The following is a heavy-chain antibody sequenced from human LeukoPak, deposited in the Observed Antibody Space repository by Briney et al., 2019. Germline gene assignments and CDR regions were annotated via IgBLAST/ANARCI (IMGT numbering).Heavy chain of an antibody. CDR2: ISGSGGST. V-gene: IGHV3-23*01. Sequence: GGSLRLSCAASGFTFSSYAMRWVRQAPGKGLEWVSAISGSGGSTYYADSVKGRFTISRDNSKNTLYLQMNSLRAEDTAVYYCGKPRDYYDSSARGDYWGQGTLVTVSS. D-gene: IGHD3-22*01. CDR1: GFTFSSYA. J-gene: IGHJ4*02. CDR3: GKPRDYYDSSARGDY.